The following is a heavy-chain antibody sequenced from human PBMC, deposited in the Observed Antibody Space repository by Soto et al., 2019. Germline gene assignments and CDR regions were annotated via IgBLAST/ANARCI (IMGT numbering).Heavy chain of an antibody. D-gene: IGHD6-13*01. V-gene: IGHV3-30*18. CDR1: GFTFSSYG. J-gene: IGHJ4*02. CDR2: ISYDGSNK. CDR3: AKAGYSSNLPDY. Sequence: GGPLRLSCAASGFTFSSYGMHWVRQAPGKGLEWVAVISYDGSNKYYAESVKGRFTISRDNSKNTLYLQMNSLRAEDTAVYYCAKAGYSSNLPDYWGQGTLVTVSS.